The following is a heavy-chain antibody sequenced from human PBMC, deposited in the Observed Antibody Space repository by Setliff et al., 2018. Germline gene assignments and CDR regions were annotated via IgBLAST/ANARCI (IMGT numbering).Heavy chain of an antibody. CDR1: GYTFTSYD. Sequence: ASVKVSCKASGYTFTSYDINWVRQATGQGLEWMGWMNPERDNTGYAQKFQGRVTMTGHASINTVYMELTSLTSEDTAVYYCVRNPLGPEASTPGGYWGQGTLVTVSS. V-gene: IGHV1-8*02. D-gene: IGHD3-16*01. CDR3: VRNPLGPEASTPGGY. CDR2: MNPERDNT. J-gene: IGHJ4*02.